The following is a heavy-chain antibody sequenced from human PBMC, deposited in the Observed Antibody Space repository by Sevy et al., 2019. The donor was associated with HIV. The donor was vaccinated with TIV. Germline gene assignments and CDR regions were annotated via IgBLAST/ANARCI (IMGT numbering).Heavy chain of an antibody. V-gene: IGHV3-21*01. CDR1: GFTFSSYT. J-gene: IGHJ4*02. CDR3: ARDGGCSSTSCLLYFDC. CDR2: ITGGSRYI. Sequence: GGSLRLSCAASGFTFSSYTMNWVRRAPGKGLEWVSSITGGSRYIYYADSVKGRFTISRDNAKNSLYLQMNSLRAEDTAVYYCARDGGCSSTSCLLYFDCSGQGSLVTVSS. D-gene: IGHD2-2*01.